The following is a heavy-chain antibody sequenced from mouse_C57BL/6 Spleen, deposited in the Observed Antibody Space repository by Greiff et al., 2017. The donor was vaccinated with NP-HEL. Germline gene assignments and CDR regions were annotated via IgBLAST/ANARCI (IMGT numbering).Heavy chain of an antibody. D-gene: IGHD2-3*01. Sequence: QVHVKQSGPGLVQPSQSLSITCTVSGFSLTSYGVHWVRQSPGQGLEWLGVIWRGGSTDDNEAFMSRLSIPKDTTKSQVFFTMNRLKADDIAIYYCAKEGWLLWGQGTLVTVSA. CDR2: IWRGGST. CDR1: GFSLTSYG. V-gene: IGHV2-5*01. CDR3: AKEGWLL. J-gene: IGHJ3*01.